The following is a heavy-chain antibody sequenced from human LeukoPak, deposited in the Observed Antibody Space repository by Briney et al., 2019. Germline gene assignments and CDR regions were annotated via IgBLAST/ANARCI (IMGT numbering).Heavy chain of an antibody. CDR2: IKRDGSQK. J-gene: IGHJ4*02. Sequence: PGGSLRLSCAAPGFSFSSNWMGWVRQAPGKGLEWVAHIKRDGSQKYYLDSVKGRFTISRDNAKNSLYLQMNSLRVEDTAVYYCAIIPRAAAGPSARSPFHYWGQGTLVTVSS. V-gene: IGHV3-7*01. CDR3: AIIPRAAAGPSARSPFHY. CDR1: GFSFSSNW. D-gene: IGHD6-13*01.